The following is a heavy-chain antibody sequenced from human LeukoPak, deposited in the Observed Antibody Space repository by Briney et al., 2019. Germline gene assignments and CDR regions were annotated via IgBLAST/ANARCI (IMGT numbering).Heavy chain of an antibody. V-gene: IGHV3-33*01. CDR2: IWHDGSNK. J-gene: IGHJ2*01. CDR1: GFTFNIYG. CDR3: VRWGGGDGLGYFDF. D-gene: IGHD2-21*02. Sequence: GGSLRLSCAASGFTFNIYGMHWVRQAPGKGLEWVAVIWHDGSNKYCADSVKGRFTISRDNSKNTLYLQMNSLRVEDTAVYHCVRWGGGDGLGYFDFWGRGTLVTVSP.